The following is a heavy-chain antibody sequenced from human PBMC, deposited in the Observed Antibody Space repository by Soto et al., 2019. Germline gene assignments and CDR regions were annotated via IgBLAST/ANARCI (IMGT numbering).Heavy chain of an antibody. D-gene: IGHD2-15*01. CDR1: GGTFSSNA. CDR3: ARAQDIVVVVDATLYGMDV. J-gene: IGHJ6*02. Sequence: QVQLVQSGAEVKKPGSSVKVSCKASGGTFSSNAFTWVRKAPGQGLEWMGGFIPIFGTSNYAQKFQGRVTITADDSTSTAYMELSSLRSEDTAVYYCARAQDIVVVVDATLYGMDVWGQGTTVTVSS. CDR2: FIPIFGTS. V-gene: IGHV1-69*01.